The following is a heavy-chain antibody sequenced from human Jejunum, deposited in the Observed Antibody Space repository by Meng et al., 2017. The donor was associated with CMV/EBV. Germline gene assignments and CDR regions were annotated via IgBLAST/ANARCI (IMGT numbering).Heavy chain of an antibody. J-gene: IGHJ4*02. V-gene: IGHV4-4*07. CDR1: GDSINNHF. CDR3: ARGESRGYYYFDY. CDR2: ISSSGNT. Sequence: QVHRQESGPGLVRHSESLSLTCSVSGDSINNHFWSWIRQPAGKKLEWIGRISSSGNTNYTPSFKSRVIMSLDTSNNQFFLKLTSVTAADTALYYCARGESRGYYYFDYWGQGILVTVSS. D-gene: IGHD3-22*01.